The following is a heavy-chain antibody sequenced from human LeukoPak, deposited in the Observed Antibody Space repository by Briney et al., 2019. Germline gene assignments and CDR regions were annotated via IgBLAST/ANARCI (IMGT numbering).Heavy chain of an antibody. J-gene: IGHJ4*02. D-gene: IGHD6-13*01. CDR1: GGSISSSSYS. V-gene: IGHV4-39*01. CDR2: IYYTGST. CDR3: ARTRDSSSWYVFDY. Sequence: SETLSLTCTASGGSISSSSYSWGWIRQPPGRGLEWIGSIYYTGSTYYNPSLKSRVTMSVDTSKNQFSLKVRIVTAADTAVYYCARTRDSSSWYVFDYWGLGTLVTVSS.